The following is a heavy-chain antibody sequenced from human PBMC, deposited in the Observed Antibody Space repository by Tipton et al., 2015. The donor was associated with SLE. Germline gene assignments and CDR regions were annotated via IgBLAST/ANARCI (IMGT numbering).Heavy chain of an antibody. J-gene: IGHJ4*02. CDR1: GFTVNGDY. CDR3: AIDNWKERAIDS. D-gene: IGHD1-20*01. Sequence: SLRLSCAGSGFTVNGDYMTWVRQAPGKGREWASVIYSATSIYYADSVKGRFTISRDISKNTLYLQMNNLRAEDTAIYYCAIDNWKERAIDSWGQGTLVTVSS. V-gene: IGHV3-53*05. CDR2: IYSATSI.